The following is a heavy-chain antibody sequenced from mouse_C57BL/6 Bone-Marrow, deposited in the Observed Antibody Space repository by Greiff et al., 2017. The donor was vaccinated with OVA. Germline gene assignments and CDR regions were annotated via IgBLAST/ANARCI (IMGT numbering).Heavy chain of an antibody. V-gene: IGHV1-80*01. CDR1: GYAFSSYW. CDR2: IYPGDGDT. CDR3: ARSGYYYGSSYGYAMDY. Sequence: QVQLQQSGAELVKPGASVKISCKASGYAFSSYWMNWAKQRPGKGLEWIGQIYPGDGDTNYNGKFKGKATLTADKSSSTAYMQLSSLTSEDSAVYFCARSGYYYGSSYGYAMDYWGQGTSVTVSS. J-gene: IGHJ4*01. D-gene: IGHD1-1*01.